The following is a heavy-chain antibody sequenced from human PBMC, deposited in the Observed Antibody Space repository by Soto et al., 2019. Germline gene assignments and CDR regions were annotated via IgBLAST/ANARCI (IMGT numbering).Heavy chain of an antibody. Sequence: QVQLVQSGAEVKKPGASVKVSCKASGYTFTSYYMHWVRQAPGQGLEWMGIINPSGGSTSYAQKFRGRVTMTRDTSTSTVYMELSSLRSEDTAVYYCARCGPYCGADDAFDIWGQGTMVTVSS. D-gene: IGHD2-21*01. CDR1: GYTFTSYY. J-gene: IGHJ3*02. CDR2: INPSGGST. CDR3: ARCGPYCGADDAFDI. V-gene: IGHV1-46*03.